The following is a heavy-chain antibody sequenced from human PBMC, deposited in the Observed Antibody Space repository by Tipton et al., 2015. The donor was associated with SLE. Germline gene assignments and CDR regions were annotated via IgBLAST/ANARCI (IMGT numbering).Heavy chain of an antibody. CDR1: GFTFDDYA. J-gene: IGHJ3*02. V-gene: IGHV3-74*01. CDR2: INSDGSNT. CDR3: ARDPVNLRDALDT. D-gene: IGHD2/OR15-2a*01. Sequence: SLRLSCAASGFTFDDYAMHWVRQTPGKGLVWVSRINSDGSNTYYADSVRGRSTISRDNANNTLYLQMNSLRAEDTAVYYCARDPVNLRDALDTWGQGTMVTVSS.